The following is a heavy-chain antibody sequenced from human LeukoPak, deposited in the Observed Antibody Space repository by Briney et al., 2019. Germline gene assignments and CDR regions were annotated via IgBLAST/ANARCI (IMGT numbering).Heavy chain of an antibody. J-gene: IGHJ4*02. Sequence: ASVKVSCKASGYTFTGYYMHWVRQAPGQGLEWMGWINPNSGGTNYAQKFQGRVTMTRDTSISTAYMELSRLRSDGTAVYYCARFALAARRMGAAVYWGQGTLVTVSS. CDR3: ARFALAARRMGAAVY. V-gene: IGHV1-2*02. D-gene: IGHD6-6*01. CDR1: GYTFTGYY. CDR2: INPNSGGT.